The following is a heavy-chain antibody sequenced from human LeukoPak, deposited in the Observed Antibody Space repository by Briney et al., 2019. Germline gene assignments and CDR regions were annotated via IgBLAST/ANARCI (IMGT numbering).Heavy chain of an antibody. J-gene: IGHJ4*02. CDR3: ARTRHIAVAEYYFDY. V-gene: IGHV4-59*01. D-gene: IGHD6-19*01. Sequence: SETLSLTCTVSGGSISSYYWSWIRQPPGKGLEWIGYIYYSGSTNYNPSLKSRVTISVDTSKNQFSLKLSSVTAADTAVYYCARTRHIAVAEYYFDYWGQGTLVTVSS. CDR1: GGSISSYY. CDR2: IYYSGST.